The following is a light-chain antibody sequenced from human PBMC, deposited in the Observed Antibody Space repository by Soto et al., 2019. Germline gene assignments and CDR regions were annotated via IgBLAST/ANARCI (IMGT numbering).Light chain of an antibody. CDR1: SSNIGAGYD. CDR3: QSYDSSLTVV. Sequence: QSVLTQPPSVSGAPGQRVTISCTGSSSNIGAGYDVPWYQQVPGTAPKLLIYGNINRPSGVPDRFSGSKSGTSASLAITGLQADDEADYYCQSYDSSLTVVFGGGTKVTVL. V-gene: IGLV1-40*01. J-gene: IGLJ2*01. CDR2: GNI.